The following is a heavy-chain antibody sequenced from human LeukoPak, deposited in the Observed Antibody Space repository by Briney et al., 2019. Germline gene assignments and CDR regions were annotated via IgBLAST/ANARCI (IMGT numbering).Heavy chain of an antibody. Sequence: GGSLRLSCAASGFTFSSYSMNWVRQTPGKGLDWVSSIGSSGSHIYYADSVKGRFTISRDNAKNSLYLQMNSLRAEDTAVYYCARVGSGGTREDTFDIWGQGTMVTVTS. V-gene: IGHV3-21*01. CDR1: GFTFSSYS. CDR2: IGSSGSHI. CDR3: ARVGSGGTREDTFDI. D-gene: IGHD1-26*01. J-gene: IGHJ3*02.